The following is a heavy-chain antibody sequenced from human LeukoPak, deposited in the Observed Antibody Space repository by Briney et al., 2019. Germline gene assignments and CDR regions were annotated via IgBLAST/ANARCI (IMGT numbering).Heavy chain of an antibody. CDR3: ARELHDYYYMDV. CDR2: ISSSRGIK. Sequence: GGSLRLSCAASGFTFSSYNMIWVRQAPGKGLEWVSYISSSRGIKYYADSVKGRFTISRDNAKSSLFLQMNSLRAEDTAVYYCARELHDYYYMDVWGKGTTITVSS. J-gene: IGHJ6*03. CDR1: GFTFSSYN. V-gene: IGHV3-48*01. D-gene: IGHD3-10*01.